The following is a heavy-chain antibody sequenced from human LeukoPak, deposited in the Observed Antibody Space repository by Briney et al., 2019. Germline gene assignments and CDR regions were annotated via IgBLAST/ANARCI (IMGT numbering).Heavy chain of an antibody. CDR1: GFTVSSNF. Sequence: GGSLRLSCAASGFTVSSNFMSWVRQAPGKGLECVSVIYSGGSTYYADSVKGRFTISRDNAKNSLYLQMNSLRAEDTAVYYCARDRLEYQLLEAIDPWGQGTLVTVSS. V-gene: IGHV3-53*01. D-gene: IGHD2-2*01. J-gene: IGHJ5*02. CDR3: ARDRLEYQLLEAIDP. CDR2: IYSGGST.